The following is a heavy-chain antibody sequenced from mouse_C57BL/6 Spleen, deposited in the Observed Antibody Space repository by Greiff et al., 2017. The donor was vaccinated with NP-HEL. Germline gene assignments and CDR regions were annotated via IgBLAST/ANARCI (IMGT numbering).Heavy chain of an antibody. CDR2: IDPNRGGT. D-gene: IGHD1-1*01. CDR3: ARGFITTVVDWFAY. CDR1: GYTFTSYW. V-gene: IGHV1-72*01. J-gene: IGHJ3*01. Sequence: QVQLQQPGAELVKPGASVKLSCKASGYTFTSYWMHWVKQRPGRGLEWIGRIDPNRGGTKYNEKFKSKATLTVDKPSSTAYMQLSSLTSEDSAVYYCARGFITTVVDWFAYWGQGTLVTVSA.